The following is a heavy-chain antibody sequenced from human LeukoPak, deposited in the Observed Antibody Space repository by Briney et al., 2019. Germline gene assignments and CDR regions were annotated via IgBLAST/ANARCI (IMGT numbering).Heavy chain of an antibody. V-gene: IGHV4-34*01. CDR2: INHSGST. J-gene: IGHJ3*02. CDR1: GGSFSGYY. CDR3: ARPREQWLGNDAFDM. D-gene: IGHD6-19*01. Sequence: PSETLSLTCAVYGGSFSGYYWSWIRRPPGKGLEWIGEINHSGSTNYNPSLKSRVTISVDTSKNQFSLKLSSVTAADTAVYYCARPREQWLGNDAFDMWGQGTMVTVSS.